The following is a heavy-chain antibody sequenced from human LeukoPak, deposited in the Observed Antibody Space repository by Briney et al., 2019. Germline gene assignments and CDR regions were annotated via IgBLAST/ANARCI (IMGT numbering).Heavy chain of an antibody. CDR3: ARQGTGPDY. V-gene: IGHV4-61*02. J-gene: IGHJ4*02. CDR2: IYTSGST. CDR1: GGSISSGSYY. Sequence: PSETLSLTCTVSGGSISSGSYYWSWIRQPAGKGLEWIGRIYTSGSTNYNPSLKSRVTISVDTSKNQFSLKLSSVTAADTAVYYCARQGTGPDYWGQGTLVTVSS.